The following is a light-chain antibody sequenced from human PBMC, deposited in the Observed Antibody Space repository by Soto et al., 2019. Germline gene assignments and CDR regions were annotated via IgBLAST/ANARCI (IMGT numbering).Light chain of an antibody. Sequence: QSALTQPASVSGSPGQSITISCTGTSSDVGAYNYVSWYQQHPGKAPKLMIYDVSNRPSGVSDRFSGSKSGNTASLTISGLQPEHEADYYCSAYTTRSCYVFGSGTKLTVL. V-gene: IGLV2-14*03. CDR1: SSDVGAYNY. J-gene: IGLJ1*01. CDR3: SAYTTRSCYV. CDR2: DVS.